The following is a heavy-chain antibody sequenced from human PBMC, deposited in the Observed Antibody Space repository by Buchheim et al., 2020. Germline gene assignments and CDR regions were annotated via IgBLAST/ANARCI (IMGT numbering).Heavy chain of an antibody. Sequence: QVQLQQWGAGLLKPSETLSLTCAVYGGSFSDYFWNWIRQPPGKGLEWIGEIKHSGTNNYNPSFKSQVAMSVDTSKNQVSLILNSVTAADTAVYYCARGRPGGWFDPWGQGT. CDR2: IKHSGTN. CDR3: ARGRPGGWFDP. D-gene: IGHD1-26*01. V-gene: IGHV4-34*01. CDR1: GGSFSDYF. J-gene: IGHJ5*02.